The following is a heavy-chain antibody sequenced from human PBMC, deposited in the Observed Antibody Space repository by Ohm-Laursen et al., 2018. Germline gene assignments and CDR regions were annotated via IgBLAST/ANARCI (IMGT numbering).Heavy chain of an antibody. V-gene: IGHV4-4*07. J-gene: IGHJ4*02. CDR3: ARGMGRLTSMVDTSYDC. Sequence: TLSLTCTVSGGSISTYYWSWIRQPPGKGLEWIGRIYTNGNADYNPSLKSRVTMSVDTSKNHFSLKLSSVTAADTAVYYCARGMGRLTSMVDTSYDCWGQGTLVTVSS. CDR1: GGSISTYY. D-gene: IGHD3-10*01. CDR2: IYTNGNA.